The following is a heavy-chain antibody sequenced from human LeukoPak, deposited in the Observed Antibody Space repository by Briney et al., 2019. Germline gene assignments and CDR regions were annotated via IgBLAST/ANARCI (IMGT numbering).Heavy chain of an antibody. CDR1: GGSISSSSYY. V-gene: IGHV4-39*01. J-gene: IGHJ4*02. CDR2: IYYSGST. CDR3: ARGKVYYFDY. Sequence: KSSETLSLTCTVSGGSISSSSYYWGWIRQPPGKGLEWIGSIYYSGSTYYNPSLKSRVTISVDTSKNQFSLKLSSVTAADTAVYYCARGKVYYFDYWGQGTLVTVSS.